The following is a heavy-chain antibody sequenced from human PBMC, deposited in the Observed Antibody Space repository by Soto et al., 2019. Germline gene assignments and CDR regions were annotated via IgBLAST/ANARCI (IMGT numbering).Heavy chain of an antibody. D-gene: IGHD3-3*01. CDR2: ISSSGSTI. V-gene: IGHV3-11*01. CDR1: GFTFSDYY. J-gene: IGHJ4*02. Sequence: QVQLVESGGGLVKPGGSLRLSCAASGFTFSDYYMSWIRQAPGKGLEWVSYISSSGSTIYYADSVKGRFTISRDNAKNSLYLQMNSLRAEDTAVYYCARTPRLLRFLRENVYFDYWGQGTLVTVSS. CDR3: ARTPRLLRFLRENVYFDY.